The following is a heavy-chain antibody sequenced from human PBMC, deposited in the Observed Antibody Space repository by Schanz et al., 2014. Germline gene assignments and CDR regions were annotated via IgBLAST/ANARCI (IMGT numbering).Heavy chain of an antibody. CDR2: ISAYNGHT. CDR1: GYTFISYG. J-gene: IGHJ6*03. D-gene: IGHD6-19*01. Sequence: QVQLVQSGAEVKKPGASVKVSCKASGYTFISYGIKWVQQAPGQGLEWMGWISAYNGHTDYAQKLQGRVTMTRNTSISTAYMELSSLRSEDTAVYYCARLGTGMAVAVSVIDSYYYYMDVSGEGTTVTVSS. CDR3: ARLGTGMAVAVSVIDSYYYYMDV. V-gene: IGHV1-18*01.